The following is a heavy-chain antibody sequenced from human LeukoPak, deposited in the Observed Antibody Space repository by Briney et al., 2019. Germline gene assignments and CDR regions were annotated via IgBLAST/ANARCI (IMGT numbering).Heavy chain of an antibody. J-gene: IGHJ4*02. CDR3: ARDRGIVVVVAAQFDY. CDR1: GFTFSSYA. D-gene: IGHD2-15*01. CDR2: ISYDGSNK. Sequence: GGSLRLSCAAPGFTFSSYAMHWVRQAPGKGLEWVAVISYDGSNKYYADSVKGRFTISRDNSKNTLYLQMNSLRAEDTAVYYCARDRGIVVVVAAQFDYWGQGTLVTVSS. V-gene: IGHV3-30*04.